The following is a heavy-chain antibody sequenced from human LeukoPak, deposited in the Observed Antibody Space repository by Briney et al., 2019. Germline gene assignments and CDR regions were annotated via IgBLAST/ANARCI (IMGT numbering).Heavy chain of an antibody. D-gene: IGHD3-9*01. CDR1: GFTVSSTY. CDR3: ARDRNYDILTGYRIRDAFDL. CDR2: IYSGGRT. V-gene: IGHV3-66*01. J-gene: IGHJ3*01. Sequence: GGSLRLSCAASGFTVSSTYMSWVRQAPGKGLEWVSVIYSGGRTYYADSVKGRFTISRDNSKNTLSLQMKSLRAEDTAVYYCARDRNYDILTGYRIRDAFDLWGQGTMVTVSS.